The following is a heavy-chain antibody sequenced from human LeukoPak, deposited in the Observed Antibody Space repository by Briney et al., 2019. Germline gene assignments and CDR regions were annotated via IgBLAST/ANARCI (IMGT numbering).Heavy chain of an antibody. CDR2: IYYSGST. V-gene: IGHV4-59*01. CDR1: GGSISSYY. CDR3: ARVVAATGWFDP. D-gene: IGHD2-15*01. Sequence: SETLSLTCTVSGGSISSYYWSWIRQPPGKGLEWIGYIYYSGSTNYNPSLKSRVTISVDTSKNQFSLKLSSVTAADTAVYYCARVVAATGWFDPWGQGTLVTVSS. J-gene: IGHJ5*02.